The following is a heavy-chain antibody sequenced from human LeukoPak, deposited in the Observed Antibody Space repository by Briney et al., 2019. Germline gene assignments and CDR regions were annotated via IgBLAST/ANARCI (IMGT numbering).Heavy chain of an antibody. D-gene: IGHD3-22*01. Sequence: AGSLTLSCAASGFTFSNYRMSWVGQAPGKGREGVANIKQDGSEKYYVVSVKGRFTISRDNAKNSLYLQMNSLRAEDTAVYYCARPRYFFDGGGHTDIWGQGTMVTVSS. CDR3: ARPRYFFDGGGHTDI. J-gene: IGHJ3*02. CDR2: IKQDGSEK. CDR1: GFTFSNYR. V-gene: IGHV3-7*01.